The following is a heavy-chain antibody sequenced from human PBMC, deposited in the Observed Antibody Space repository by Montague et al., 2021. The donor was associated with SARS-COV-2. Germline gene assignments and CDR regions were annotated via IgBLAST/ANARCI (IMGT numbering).Heavy chain of an antibody. CDR1: GFRFSSFC. V-gene: IGHV3-7*03. CDR3: VRGFRNGPFDV. J-gene: IGHJ4*02. D-gene: IGHD1-14*01. Sequence: SRRLSWAASGFRFSSFCLSLFRQAPGKGLEWVANIKQDGSERHYVDSVKGRFTISRDNAKNSLYLQMNSLRAEDTALYYCVRGFRNGPFDVWGQGTLVSVSS. CDR2: IKQDGSER.